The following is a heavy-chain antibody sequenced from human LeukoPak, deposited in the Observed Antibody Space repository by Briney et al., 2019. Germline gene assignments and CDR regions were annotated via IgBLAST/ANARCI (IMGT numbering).Heavy chain of an antibody. V-gene: IGHV4-59*01. D-gene: IGHD3-10*01. CDR2: IYYSGST. Sequence: SETLSLTCTVSGGSISSYYWSWIRQPPGKGLEWIGYIYYSGSTNYNPSLKSRVTISVDTSKNQFSLKLSSVTAADTAVYYCARDGYYYGSRKAPKDYYYYGMDVWGKGTTVTVSS. CDR1: GGSISSYY. J-gene: IGHJ6*04. CDR3: ARDGYYYGSRKAPKDYYYYGMDV.